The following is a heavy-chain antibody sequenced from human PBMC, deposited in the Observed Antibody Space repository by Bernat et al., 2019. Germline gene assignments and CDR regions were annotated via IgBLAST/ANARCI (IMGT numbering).Heavy chain of an antibody. CDR2: ISAYNGNT. CDR3: ARDLITMTAMVGVDY. CDR1: GYTFTSYG. Sequence: QVQLVQSGAEVKKSGASVKVSCKASGYTFTSYGISWVRQAPGQGLEWMGWISAYNGNTNYAQKLQGRVTMTTDTSTSTAYMELRSLRSDDTAVYYCARDLITMTAMVGVDYWGQGTLVTVSS. J-gene: IGHJ4*02. V-gene: IGHV1-18*01. D-gene: IGHD5-18*01.